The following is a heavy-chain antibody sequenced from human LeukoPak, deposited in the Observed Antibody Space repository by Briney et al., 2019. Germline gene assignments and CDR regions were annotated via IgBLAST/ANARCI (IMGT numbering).Heavy chain of an antibody. CDR3: ARDRSGTYF. CDR1: GFAFSSYA. J-gene: IGHJ4*02. CDR2: IDTSDSGT. D-gene: IGHD1-26*01. V-gene: IGHV3-23*01. Sequence: AGGSLRLSCAASGFAFSSYAMSWVRQAPGKGLEWVSLIDTSDSGTYYADSVKGRFTISRDNSKNTLYLQMNGLRADDTAVYYCARDRSGTYFWGQGSLVTVSS.